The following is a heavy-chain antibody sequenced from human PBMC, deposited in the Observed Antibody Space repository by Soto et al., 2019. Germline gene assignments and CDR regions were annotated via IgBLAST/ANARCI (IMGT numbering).Heavy chain of an antibody. CDR1: GGSISSYY. CDR2: IYYSGST. CDR3: TRRRGRAGMFSFDV. Sequence: PSETLSLTCTVSGGSISSYYWSWIRQPPGKGLEWIGYIYYSGSTNYNPSLKSRVTISVDTSKNQFSLKLSSVTAADTAVYYCTRRRGRAGMFSFDVWGQGTMVTVSS. J-gene: IGHJ6*02. D-gene: IGHD3-10*02. V-gene: IGHV4-59*08.